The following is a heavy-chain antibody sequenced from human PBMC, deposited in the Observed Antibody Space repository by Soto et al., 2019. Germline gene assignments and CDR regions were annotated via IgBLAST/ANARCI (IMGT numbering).Heavy chain of an antibody. J-gene: IGHJ4*02. CDR1: GGSFSGYY. Sequence: SETLSLTCAVYGGSFSGYYWSWIRQPPGKGLEWIGEINHSGGTNYNPSLKSRVTISVDTSKNQFSLKLSSVTAADTAVYYCARVKQLVLLGYRYGYFDYWGQGTLVTVSS. CDR2: INHSGGT. CDR3: ARVKQLVLLGYRYGYFDY. V-gene: IGHV4-34*01. D-gene: IGHD5-18*01.